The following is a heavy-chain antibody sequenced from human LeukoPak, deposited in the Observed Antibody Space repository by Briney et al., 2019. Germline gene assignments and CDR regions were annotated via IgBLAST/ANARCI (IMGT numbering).Heavy chain of an antibody. CDR1: GFTVSSNY. Sequence: GGSLRLSCAASGFTVSSNYMSWVRQAPGKGLEWVSVIYSGGSTYYADSVKGRFTISRDNSKNTLYLQMNSLRAEDTAVYYCARDLSLGYYYDSSGYRAFDIWGQGTMVTVSS. CDR2: IYSGGST. CDR3: ARDLSLGYYYDSSGYRAFDI. D-gene: IGHD3-22*01. J-gene: IGHJ3*02. V-gene: IGHV3-66*01.